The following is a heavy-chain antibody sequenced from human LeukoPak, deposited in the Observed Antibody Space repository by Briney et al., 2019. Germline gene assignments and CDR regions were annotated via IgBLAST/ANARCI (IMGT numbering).Heavy chain of an antibody. Sequence: ASVTVSYKASGYTFTNYDINWVRPATGQGGEWMGWMNPNSGNTGYAQKFQGRVTITRNTSISTAYMELSSLRSEDTAVYYCARSYSSSWFDAFDIWGQGTMVTVSS. CDR3: ARSYSSSWFDAFDI. J-gene: IGHJ3*02. V-gene: IGHV1-8*03. D-gene: IGHD6-13*01. CDR2: MNPNSGNT. CDR1: GYTFTNYD.